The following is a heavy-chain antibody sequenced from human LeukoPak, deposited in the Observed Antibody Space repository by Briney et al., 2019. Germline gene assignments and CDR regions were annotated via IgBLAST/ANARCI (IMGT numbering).Heavy chain of an antibody. CDR1: GGTFSSYA. CDR3: ARDMRYSSSPIDWFDP. CDR2: IIPILGTA. D-gene: IGHD6-13*01. V-gene: IGHV1-69*13. Sequence: ASVKVSCKASGGTFSSYAISWVRQAPGQGLEWMGGIIPILGTANYAQKFQGRVTITADESTSTAYMELSSLRSEDTAVYYCARDMRYSSSPIDWFDPWGQGTLVTVSS. J-gene: IGHJ5*02.